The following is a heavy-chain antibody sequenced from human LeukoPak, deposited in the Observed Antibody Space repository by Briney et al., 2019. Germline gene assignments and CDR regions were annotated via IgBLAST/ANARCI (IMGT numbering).Heavy chain of an antibody. CDR1: GFTFSSYG. V-gene: IGHV3-33*01. J-gene: IGHJ4*02. D-gene: IGHD2-15*01. CDR2: VWYDGSNK. CDR3: ARHQSRGPPDY. Sequence: GGSLRPSCAASGFTFSSYGMHWVRQAPGKGLEWVAVVWYDGSNKYYADSVKGRFTISRDNSKNTLYLQMNSLRAEDTALYYCARHQSRGPPDYWGQGTLVTVSS.